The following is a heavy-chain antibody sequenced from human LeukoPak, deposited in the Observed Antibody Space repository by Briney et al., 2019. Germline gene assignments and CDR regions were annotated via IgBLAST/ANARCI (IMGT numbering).Heavy chain of an antibody. J-gene: IGHJ6*02. D-gene: IGHD3/OR15-3a*01. CDR3: ARWGASGLALIYYYGMDV. Sequence: ASVKVSCKASGYTFSRYYMHWVRQAPGQGLEWMGIINPSGGSTSYAQKFQGRVTMTRDTSTRIVYMELSSLSSEDTAVYYCARWGASGLALIYYYGMDVWGQGTTVTVSS. V-gene: IGHV1-46*01. CDR2: INPSGGST. CDR1: GYTFSRYY.